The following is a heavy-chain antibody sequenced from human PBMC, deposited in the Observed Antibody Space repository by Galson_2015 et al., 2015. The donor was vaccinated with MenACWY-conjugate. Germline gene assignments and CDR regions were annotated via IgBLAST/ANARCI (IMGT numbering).Heavy chain of an antibody. CDR3: ARDLGEDITIFFDY. D-gene: IGHD3-9*01. V-gene: IGHV1-18*01. CDR2: ISAYNGNI. Sequence: SVKVSCKASGYTFTDFGISWVRQAPGQALEWMGWISAYNGNIKYAQKFQGRVTMTTDISTSTAYMEVRSLRSDETAVYYCARDLGEDITIFFDYWGQGTLVTVSS. J-gene: IGHJ4*02. CDR1: GYTFTDFG.